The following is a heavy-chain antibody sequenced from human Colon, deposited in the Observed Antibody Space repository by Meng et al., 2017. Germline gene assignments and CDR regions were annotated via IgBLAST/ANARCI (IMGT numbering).Heavy chain of an antibody. CDR1: GFTFSSYL. CDR2: ITSSGGDT. D-gene: IGHD4-17*01. J-gene: IGHJ3*02. CDR3: ARRSITVTTNWGAFDI. Sequence: GESLKISCAASGFTFSSYLMNWIRQAPGKGLEWISSITSSGGDTFYADSVKGRFTISRDNSKNTVYLQMDSLRGEDTAVYYCARRSITVTTNWGAFDIWGQGTLVTVSS. V-gene: IGHV3-23*01.